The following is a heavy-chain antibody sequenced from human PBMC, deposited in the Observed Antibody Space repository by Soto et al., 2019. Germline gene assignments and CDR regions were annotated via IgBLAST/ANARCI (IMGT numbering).Heavy chain of an antibody. J-gene: IGHJ6*02. V-gene: IGHV3-53*01. Sequence: EVQLVESGGGLIQPGGSLRLSCAASGFTVSSNYMSWVRQAPGKGLEWVSVIYSGGSTYYADSVKGRFTISRDNSKNTLYLQMNSLSAEDTAVYYCARDGGYCTSGVCYSDYYYGMDVWGQGTTVTVSS. D-gene: IGHD2-8*01. CDR2: IYSGGST. CDR3: ARDGGYCTSGVCYSDYYYGMDV. CDR1: GFTVSSNY.